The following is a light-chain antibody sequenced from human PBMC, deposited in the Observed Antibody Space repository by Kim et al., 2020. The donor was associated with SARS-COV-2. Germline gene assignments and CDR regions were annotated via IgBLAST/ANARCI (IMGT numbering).Light chain of an antibody. CDR1: QSISGW. Sequence: DIQVTQSPSTLSASVGDRVTITCRASQSISGWLAWYQQKPGKAPKLLIYKASSLESGVPSRFSGSGSGTQFTLTISSLQPDDFATYYCQEYDSYSTFGQGTKLEI. V-gene: IGKV1-5*03. CDR3: QEYDSYST. J-gene: IGKJ2*01. CDR2: KAS.